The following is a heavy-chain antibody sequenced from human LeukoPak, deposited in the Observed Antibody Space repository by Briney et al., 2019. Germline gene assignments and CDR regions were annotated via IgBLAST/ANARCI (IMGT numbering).Heavy chain of an antibody. Sequence: GGSLRLSCAASGFTFDDYAMHWVRQAPGKGLEWVSLISGDGGSTYYADSVQGRFTISRDNSKNSLYPKMNSLRTEDTALYYCAKVDWVYSSGWRPYDYWGQGTLVTVSS. D-gene: IGHD6-19*01. CDR1: GFTFDDYA. V-gene: IGHV3-43*02. CDR2: ISGDGGST. J-gene: IGHJ4*02. CDR3: AKVDWVYSSGWRPYDY.